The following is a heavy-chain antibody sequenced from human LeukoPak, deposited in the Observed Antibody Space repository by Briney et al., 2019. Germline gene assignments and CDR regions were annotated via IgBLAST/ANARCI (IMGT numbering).Heavy chain of an antibody. CDR2: ISSSGSTI. Sequence: GGSLRLSCAASGFTFSDYYMSWIRQAPGKGLEWVSYISSSGSTIYYADSVKGRFTISRDNAKNSLYLQMNSLSAEDTAVYYCARDPTVDFWRGLQGVDYWGQGTLVSVSS. V-gene: IGHV3-11*04. J-gene: IGHJ4*02. D-gene: IGHD3-3*01. CDR3: ARDPTVDFWRGLQGVDY. CDR1: GFTFSDYY.